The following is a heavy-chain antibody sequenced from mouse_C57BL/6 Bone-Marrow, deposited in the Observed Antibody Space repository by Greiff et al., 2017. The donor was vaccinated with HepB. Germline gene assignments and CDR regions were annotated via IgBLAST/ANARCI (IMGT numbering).Heavy chain of an antibody. Sequence: EVKLMESGGGLVKPGGSLKLSCAASGFTFSSYTMSWVRQTPEKRLEWVATISGGGGNTYYPDSVKGRFTISRDNAKNTLYLQMSSLRSENTALYYCARHECLLQYYYAMDYWGQGTSVTVSS. D-gene: IGHD2-3*01. J-gene: IGHJ4*01. V-gene: IGHV5-9*01. CDR3: ARHECLLQYYYAMDY. CDR2: ISGGGGNT. CDR1: GFTFSSYT.